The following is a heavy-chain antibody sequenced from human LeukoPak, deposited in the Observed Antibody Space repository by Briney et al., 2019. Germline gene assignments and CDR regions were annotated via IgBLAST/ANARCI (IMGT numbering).Heavy chain of an antibody. CDR2: IYYSGST. CDR3: ARHSYRWKYCFDY. D-gene: IGHD2-8*02. V-gene: IGHV4-39*01. Sequence: SETLSLTCTVSGGSISSSSYYWGWIRQPPGKGLEWIGSIYYSGSTYYNPSLKSRVTISVDTSKNQFSLKLSSVTAADTAVYYCARHSYRWKYCFDYWGQGTLVTVSS. CDR1: GGSISSSSYY. J-gene: IGHJ4*02.